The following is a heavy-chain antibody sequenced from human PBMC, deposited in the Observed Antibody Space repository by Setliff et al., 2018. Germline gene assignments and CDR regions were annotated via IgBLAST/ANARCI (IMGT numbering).Heavy chain of an antibody. J-gene: IGHJ4*02. Sequence: QPGGSLRLSCAASGFTFNNYWMNWVRQAPGKGLEWVALIRYDGNVKYHADSVKDRFTISRDNAKNSAYLQMNGLRADDTAVYYCATSGGYRISNWGQGTLVTVSS. CDR3: ATSGGYRISN. CDR1: GFTFNNYW. CDR2: IRYDGNVK. D-gene: IGHD1-26*01. V-gene: IGHV3-30*02.